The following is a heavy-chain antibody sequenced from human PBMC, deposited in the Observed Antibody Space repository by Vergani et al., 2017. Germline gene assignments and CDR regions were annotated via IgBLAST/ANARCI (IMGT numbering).Heavy chain of an antibody. D-gene: IGHD3-9*01. V-gene: IGHV3-48*01. Sequence: EVQLVESGGGLVQPGGSLRLSCAASGFTFSSYSMNWVRQAPGKGLEWVSYISSSSSTIYYADSVKGRFTFSRDNAKNSLYLQMNSLRAEETAVYYCARTPTDILTGYMRGKGAFDIWGQGTMVTVSS. J-gene: IGHJ3*02. CDR2: ISSSSSTI. CDR1: GFTFSSYS. CDR3: ARTPTDILTGYMRGKGAFDI.